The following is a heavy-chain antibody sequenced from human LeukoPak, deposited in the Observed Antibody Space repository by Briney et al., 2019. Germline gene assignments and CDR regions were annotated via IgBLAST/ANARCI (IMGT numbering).Heavy chain of an antibody. CDR3: AKDPPSKDYVWGSYFDY. D-gene: IGHD3-16*01. CDR2: IKHDGSEE. CDR1: GFTFSNYW. V-gene: IGHV3-7*01. Sequence: GGSLRLSCAASGFTFSNYWMTWVRLAPGKGLEWVANIKHDGSEESYVDSVKGRFTISRDNSKNTLYLQMNSLRAEDTAVYYCAKDPPSKDYVWGSYFDYWGQGTLVTVSS. J-gene: IGHJ4*02.